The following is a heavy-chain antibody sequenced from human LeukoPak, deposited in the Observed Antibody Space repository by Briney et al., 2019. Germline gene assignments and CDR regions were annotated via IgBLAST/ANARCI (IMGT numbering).Heavy chain of an antibody. CDR2: IYYSGST. D-gene: IGHD5-12*01. Sequence: SETLSLTCTVSGGSITRSTYYWGWIRQPPGKGPEWIGSIYYSGSTYRTPSLKSRVTISVDTSKNQFSLRLSSVTAADTAVYFCARGANSGYDRGPFDYWGQGTLVTVSS. CDR3: ARGANSGYDRGPFDY. CDR1: GGSITRSTYY. V-gene: IGHV4-39*07. J-gene: IGHJ4*02.